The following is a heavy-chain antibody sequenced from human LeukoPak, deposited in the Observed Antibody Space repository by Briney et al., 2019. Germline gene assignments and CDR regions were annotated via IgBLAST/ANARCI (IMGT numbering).Heavy chain of an antibody. CDR2: ISYDGSNK. V-gene: IGHV3-30-3*01. D-gene: IGHD3-10*01. CDR3: ARDRLMTYYYGSGSYSDY. CDR1: GFTFSSYA. Sequence: GGSLRLSCAASGFTFSSYAMHWVRQAPGKGLEWVAVISYDGSNKYYADSVKGRFTISRDNAKNSLYLQMNSLRAEDTAVYYCARDRLMTYYYGSGSYSDYWGQGTLVTVSS. J-gene: IGHJ4*02.